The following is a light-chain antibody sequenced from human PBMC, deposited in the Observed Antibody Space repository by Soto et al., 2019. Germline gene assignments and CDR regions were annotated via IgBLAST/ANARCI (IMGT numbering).Light chain of an antibody. CDR2: GAS. Sequence: DIHMTQSPSSLSPSVGDRVTLTCRASQSISRHLNWYQQKAGRAPRLIIYGASNLQTGVPSRFSARGSGTEFTFTISGLLPEDLASYCCQQGYSTPVTFGQGT. V-gene: IGKV1-39*01. CDR3: QQGYSTPVT. CDR1: QSISRH. J-gene: IGKJ5*01.